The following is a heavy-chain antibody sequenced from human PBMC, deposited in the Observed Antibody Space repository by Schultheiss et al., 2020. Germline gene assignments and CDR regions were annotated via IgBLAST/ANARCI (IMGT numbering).Heavy chain of an antibody. V-gene: IGHV3-48*02. Sequence: GGSLRLSCAASGFTFSSYSMNWVRQAPGKGLEWVSYISSSSSTIYYADSVKGRFTISRDNAKNSLYLQMNSLRDEDTAVYYCASYQIQLWSQGAYWGQGTLVTVSS. CDR3: ASYQIQLWSQGAY. CDR2: ISSSSSTI. J-gene: IGHJ4*02. CDR1: GFTFSSYS. D-gene: IGHD5-18*01.